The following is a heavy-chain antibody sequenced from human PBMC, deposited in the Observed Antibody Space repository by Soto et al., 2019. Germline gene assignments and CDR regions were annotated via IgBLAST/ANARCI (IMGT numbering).Heavy chain of an antibody. J-gene: IGHJ5*02. CDR2: IYYSGST. V-gene: IGHV4-31*03. D-gene: IGHD1-26*01. CDR3: ARDQGSFGAPSPNCFDP. Sequence: QVQLQESGPGLVKPSQTLSLTCTFSGGSISSGGYYWSWIRQHPGKGLEWIGYIYYSGSTYYNPSLKSRVTRSVDTSKNRSSMKLSSVTAADTAVYDCARDQGSFGAPSPNCFDPWGQGTLVTVSS. CDR1: GGSISSGGYY.